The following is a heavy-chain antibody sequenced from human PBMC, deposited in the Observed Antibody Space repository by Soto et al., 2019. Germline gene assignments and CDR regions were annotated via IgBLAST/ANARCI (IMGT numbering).Heavy chain of an antibody. CDR1: GGIFSSFS. J-gene: IGHJ5*02. Sequence: SVKVSCKASGGIFSSFSITWVRQVPGHGLEWMGGIIPMTGTPNYAEKFQGRLTLTADGSTRTAYLVLSSLKSEDTAVYYCARGPILPGATSWLDPWGQGTVVTVSS. D-gene: IGHD2-2*01. CDR2: IIPMTGTP. CDR3: ARGPILPGATSWLDP. V-gene: IGHV1-69*13.